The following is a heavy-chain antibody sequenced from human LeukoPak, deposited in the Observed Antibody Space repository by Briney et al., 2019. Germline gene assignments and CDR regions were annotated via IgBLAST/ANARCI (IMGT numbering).Heavy chain of an antibody. D-gene: IGHD2-2*01. CDR3: ARGDIVVVPAAGDAFDI. CDR2: IYYSGST. Sequence: PSETLSLTCTVSGGSISSYYWSWIRQPPGKGLEWIGYIYYSGSTNYNPSLKSRVTISVDTSKNQFSLKLGSVTAADTAVYYCARGDIVVVPAAGDAFDIWGQGTMVTISS. J-gene: IGHJ3*02. V-gene: IGHV4-59*01. CDR1: GGSISSYY.